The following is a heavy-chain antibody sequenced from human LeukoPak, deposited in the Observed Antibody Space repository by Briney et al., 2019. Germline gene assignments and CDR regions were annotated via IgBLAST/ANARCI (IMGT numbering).Heavy chain of an antibody. CDR2: INPGGGST. V-gene: IGHV1-46*01. D-gene: IGHD3-22*01. CDR1: GYTFVSYY. J-gene: IGHJ5*02. Sequence: ASVKVSCKASGYTFVSYYIHWVRQAPGQGLEWMGIINPGGGSTTYAQNFQGRVTMTGDTSTSTVYMELSSLRSEDTAVYYCARADPVVVGPWDQGTLVTVSS. CDR3: ARADPVVVGP.